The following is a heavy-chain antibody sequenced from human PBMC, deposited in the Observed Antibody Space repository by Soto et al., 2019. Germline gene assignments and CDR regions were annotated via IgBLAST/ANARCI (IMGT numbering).Heavy chain of an antibody. D-gene: IGHD1-26*01. Sequence: GASVNVSCKASGGTFSSYAISWVRQAPGQGLEWMGGIIPIFGTANYAQKFQGRVTITADESTSTAYMELSSLRSEDTAVYYCAGLVAGIVGATDVPYWGQGTLVTVSS. J-gene: IGHJ4*02. CDR1: GGTFSSYA. CDR3: AGLVAGIVGATDVPY. V-gene: IGHV1-69*13. CDR2: IIPIFGTA.